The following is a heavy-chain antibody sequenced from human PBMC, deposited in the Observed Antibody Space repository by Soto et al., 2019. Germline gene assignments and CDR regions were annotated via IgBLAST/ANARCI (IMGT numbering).Heavy chain of an antibody. Sequence: QVPLVQSGGEVKQPGASVKVSCKASGYSFLSYGISWVRQAPGQGLEWMGWISGYNGNTKYAQKLQGRVTMTTDTHTSTVYMELRSLRSDDTAIYYCARYQLTLDHSRGWYGDWGQGTLVTVSS. CDR3: ARYQLTLDHSRGWYGD. V-gene: IGHV1-18*04. J-gene: IGHJ4*02. CDR2: ISGYNGNT. D-gene: IGHD6-19*01. CDR1: GYSFLSYG.